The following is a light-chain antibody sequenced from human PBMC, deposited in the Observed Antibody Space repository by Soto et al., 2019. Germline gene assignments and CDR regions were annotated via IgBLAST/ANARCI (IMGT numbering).Light chain of an antibody. CDR1: NSDVGGYDY. CDR3: SSYSSSNTLVL. CDR2: EVT. J-gene: IGLJ2*01. Sequence: QSALTQPASVSGSPGQSLTISRTGTNSDVGGYDYVSWYQHHPGKAPKILIYEVTNRASGVSNRFSGSKSGNTASLTISGLQAEDEADYYCSSYSSSNTLVLFGGGTKLTVL. V-gene: IGLV2-14*01.